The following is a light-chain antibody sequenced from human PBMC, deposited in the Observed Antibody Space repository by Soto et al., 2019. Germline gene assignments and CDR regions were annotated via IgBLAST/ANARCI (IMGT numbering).Light chain of an antibody. CDR2: GNN. J-gene: IGLJ2*01. Sequence: QPVLTQPPSASGTPGQRVTISCSGSSSNIGSNTVDWYRQFPGTAPKLLIYGNNQRPSGVPDRFSGSKSGTSASLAISGLHSEDEADYYCAVWDDSLNGRVFGGGTKVTVL. V-gene: IGLV1-44*01. CDR1: SSNIGSNT. CDR3: AVWDDSLNGRV.